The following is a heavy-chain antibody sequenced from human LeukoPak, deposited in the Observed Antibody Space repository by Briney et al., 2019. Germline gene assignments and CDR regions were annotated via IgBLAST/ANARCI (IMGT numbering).Heavy chain of an antibody. V-gene: IGHV4-39*07. CDR1: GDSISTSSSY. CDR3: ARGNIAVAGARSPFDY. CDR2: IYYSGST. J-gene: IGHJ4*02. D-gene: IGHD6-19*01. Sequence: SETLSLTCTVSGDSISTSSSYWGWIRQPPGEGLEWIGSIYYSGSTYYNTSLKSRVTISVDRSKNQFSLKLSSVIAADTAVYYCARGNIAVAGARSPFDYWGQGTLVTVSS.